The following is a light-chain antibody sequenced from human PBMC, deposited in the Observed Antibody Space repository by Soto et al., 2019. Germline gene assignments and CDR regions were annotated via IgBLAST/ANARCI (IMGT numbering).Light chain of an antibody. V-gene: IGKV1-5*03. CDR3: QQYNSYPWT. J-gene: IGKJ1*01. CDR2: KAS. Sequence: DIQMTQSPSTLSASIRDRVTITCRASQRISSWLAWYQQKPGKAPKVLIYKASSLESGVPSRFSGSGSGTEFTLTISSLQPDDFATYYCQQYNSYPWTFGQGTKVEIK. CDR1: QRISSW.